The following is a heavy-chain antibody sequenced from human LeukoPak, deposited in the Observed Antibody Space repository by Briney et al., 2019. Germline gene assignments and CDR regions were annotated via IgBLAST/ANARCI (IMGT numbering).Heavy chain of an antibody. Sequence: GASVKVSCKASGYTFTGYDINWVRQATGQGLEWMGWMNPNSGNTGYAQKFQGRVTMTRNTSISTAYMELSSLRSEDTAVYYCARGSRSGYYTYYYYYGMDVWGQGTTVTVSS. CDR1: GYTFTGYD. J-gene: IGHJ6*02. CDR3: ARGSRSGYYTYYYYYGMDV. D-gene: IGHD3-3*01. V-gene: IGHV1-8*01. CDR2: MNPNSGNT.